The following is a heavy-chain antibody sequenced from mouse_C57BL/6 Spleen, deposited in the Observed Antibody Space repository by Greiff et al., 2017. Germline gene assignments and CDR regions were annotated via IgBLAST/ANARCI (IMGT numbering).Heavy chain of an antibody. CDR2: ISSGGSYT. J-gene: IGHJ1*03. Sequence: EVKLVESGGDLVKPGGSLKLSCAASGFTFSSYGMSWVRQTPDKRLEWVATISSGGSYTYYPDSVKGRVTISRDNAKNTLYLQMSSLKSEDTAMYYCARHGDDYDGYFDVWGTGTTVTVSS. V-gene: IGHV5-6*01. CDR1: GFTFSSYG. D-gene: IGHD2-4*01. CDR3: ARHGDDYDGYFDV.